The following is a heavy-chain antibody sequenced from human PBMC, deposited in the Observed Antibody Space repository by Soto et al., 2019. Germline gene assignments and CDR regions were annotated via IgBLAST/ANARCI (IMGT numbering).Heavy chain of an antibody. V-gene: IGHV1-18*01. CDR3: ARDSRSYMYVSD. J-gene: IGHJ4*02. CDR2: ISAYNGET. D-gene: IGHD3-10*01. Sequence: QVQLVQSGAEVKKPGASVKVSCKASGYTFTSSGFSWVRQAPGQGLEWMAWISAYNGETHYAQKFQGRVTMTTDTSTSTSYMELRSLRSDDTAVYYCARDSRSYMYVSDWGQGTLVTVSS. CDR1: GYTFTSSG.